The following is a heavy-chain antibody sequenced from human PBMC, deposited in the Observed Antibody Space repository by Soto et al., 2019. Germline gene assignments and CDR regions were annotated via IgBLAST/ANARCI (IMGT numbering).Heavy chain of an antibody. J-gene: IGHJ6*02. CDR1: GGSFSGYY. V-gene: IGHV4-34*01. D-gene: IGHD2-2*01. Sequence: SETLSLTCAVYGGSFSGYYWSWIRQPPGKGLEWIGEINHSGSTNYNPSLKSRVTISVDTSKNQFSLKLSSVTAADTAVYYCARGYYIVVVPAAMRGKDYYYYGMDVWGQGTTVTVSS. CDR2: INHSGST. CDR3: ARGYYIVVVPAAMRGKDYYYYGMDV.